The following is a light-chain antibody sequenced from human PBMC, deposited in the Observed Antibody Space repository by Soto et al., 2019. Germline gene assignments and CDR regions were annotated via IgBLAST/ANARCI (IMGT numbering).Light chain of an antibody. CDR3: QQCKDWPLT. J-gene: IGKJ4*01. Sequence: EIVMTQSPATLSVSPGERATLSCRASQSVSINLAWFQQKPGQAPRLLIYGASTRATGIPARFSGSGSGTEFTLTISGLQSEDFAVYYCQQCKDWPLTFGGGTKVDIK. V-gene: IGKV3-15*01. CDR1: QSVSIN. CDR2: GAS.